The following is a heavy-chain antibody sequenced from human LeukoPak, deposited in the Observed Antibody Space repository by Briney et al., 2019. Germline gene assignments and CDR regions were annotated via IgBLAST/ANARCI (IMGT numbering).Heavy chain of an antibody. V-gene: IGHV3-30*03. Sequence: GGSLRLSCAASGFTFSSYSMNWVRQAPGKGLEWVAVISYDGSNKYYADSVKGRFTISRDNSKNTLYLQMNSLRAEDTAVYYCARAPDGTLTNSSSWYRIDYWGQGTLVTVSS. CDR1: GFTFSSYS. D-gene: IGHD6-13*01. CDR3: ARAPDGTLTNSSSWYRIDY. CDR2: ISYDGSNK. J-gene: IGHJ4*02.